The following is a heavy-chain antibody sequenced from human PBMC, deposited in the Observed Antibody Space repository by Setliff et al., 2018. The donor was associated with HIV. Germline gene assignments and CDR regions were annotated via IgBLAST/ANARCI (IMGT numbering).Heavy chain of an antibody. J-gene: IGHJ6*03. V-gene: IGHV4-34*01. D-gene: IGHD2-15*01. CDR1: GGSFSGLY. CDR2: SNYNGIT. CDR3: ASEIVASTPLPDSLSMDV. Sequence: KSSETLSLTCAVYGGSFSGLYWNWIRQSPGKGLEWIGRSNYNGITNYNPSLKSRVTISIDTSKHQVSLRLQSVTVADAAIYYCASEIVASTPLPDSLSMDVWGKGSTVTVSS.